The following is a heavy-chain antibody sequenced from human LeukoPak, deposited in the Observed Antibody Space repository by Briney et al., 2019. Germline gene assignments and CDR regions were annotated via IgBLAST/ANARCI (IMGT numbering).Heavy chain of an antibody. J-gene: IGHJ4*02. V-gene: IGHV3-21*01. CDR1: GSTFSSYS. D-gene: IGHD2-2*01. CDR3: ASLSRGYCSSTSCSGGSDY. CDR2: ISSSSSYI. Sequence: GGSLRLSCAASGSTFSSYSMNWVRQAPGKGLEWVSSISSSSSYIYYADSVKGRFTISRDNAKNSLYLQMNSLRAEDTAVYYCASLSRGYCSSTSCSGGSDYWGQGTLVTVSS.